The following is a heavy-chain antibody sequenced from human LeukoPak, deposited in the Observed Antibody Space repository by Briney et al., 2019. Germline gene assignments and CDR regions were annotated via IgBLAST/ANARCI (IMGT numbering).Heavy chain of an antibody. CDR2: VSGSGGST. Sequence: RGSLRLAWAAAGFTFSSYAMSWVRQAAGKGLEWVSAVSGSGGSTYYADSVKGRFTISRDNSKNTLYLQMNSLRAEDTAVYYCAKQPHDYDFWSGYYPFDYWGQGTLVTVSS. CDR1: GFTFSSYA. J-gene: IGHJ4*02. CDR3: AKQPHDYDFWSGYYPFDY. V-gene: IGHV3-23*01. D-gene: IGHD3-3*01.